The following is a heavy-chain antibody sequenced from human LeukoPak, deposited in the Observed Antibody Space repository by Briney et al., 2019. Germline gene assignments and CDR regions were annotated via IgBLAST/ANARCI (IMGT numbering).Heavy chain of an antibody. V-gene: IGHV3-21*01. CDR1: GFTFSSYS. CDR2: ISSSSSYI. D-gene: IGHD5-18*01. Sequence: PGGSLRLSSAASGFTFSSYSMNWVRQAPGKGLEWVSSISSSSSYIYYADSVKGRFTISRDNAKNSLYLQMNSLRAEDTAVYYCARDIGGTAMVKDYWGQGTLVTVSS. J-gene: IGHJ4*02. CDR3: ARDIGGTAMVKDY.